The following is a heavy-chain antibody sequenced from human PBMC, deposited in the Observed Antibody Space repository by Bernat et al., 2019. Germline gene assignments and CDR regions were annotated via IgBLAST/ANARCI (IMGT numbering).Heavy chain of an antibody. D-gene: IGHD2-15*01. CDR2: IRSKANSYAT. J-gene: IGHJ4*02. Sequence: VQLVESGGGVVQPGRSLRLSCAASGFTFSGSAMHWVRQASGKGLEWVGRIRSKANSYATAYAASVKGRFTISRDDSKNTAYLQMNSLKTEDTAVYYCTSTDCSGGSCQDYWGQGTLVTVSS. CDR1: GFTFSGSA. V-gene: IGHV3-73*01. CDR3: TSTDCSGGSCQDY.